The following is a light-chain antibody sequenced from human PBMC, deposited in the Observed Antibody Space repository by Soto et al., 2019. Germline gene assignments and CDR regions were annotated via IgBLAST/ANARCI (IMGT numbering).Light chain of an antibody. Sequence: QSVLTQPPSASGTPGQRVTISCSGSSSNIGSNYVFWYQHLPGTAPKLLIYRNNQRPSGVPDRFSGSKSGTSASLAISGLWSEDETDYYCAAWDDSLSGVVFGGGTKLTGL. CDR3: AAWDDSLSGVV. J-gene: IGLJ2*01. V-gene: IGLV1-47*03. CDR1: SSNIGSNY. CDR2: RNN.